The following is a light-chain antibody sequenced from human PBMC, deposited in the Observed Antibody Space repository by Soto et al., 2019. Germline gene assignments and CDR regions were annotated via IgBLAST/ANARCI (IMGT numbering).Light chain of an antibody. J-gene: IGLJ3*02. Sequence: NFMLTQPHSVSESPGKTVTISCTRSSGSIASNYVQWYQQRPGSSPTTVIYEDNQRPSGVPDRFSGSIDSSSNSASLTIPCLNTEDEDDYYCQSYDSSNQGVFGGGTKLTVL. CDR3: QSYDSSNQGV. V-gene: IGLV6-57*01. CDR2: EDN. CDR1: SGSIASNY.